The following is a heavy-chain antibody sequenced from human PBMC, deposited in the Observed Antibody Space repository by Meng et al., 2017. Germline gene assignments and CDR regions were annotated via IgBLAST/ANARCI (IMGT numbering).Heavy chain of an antibody. J-gene: IGHJ4*02. Sequence: GHREGAGPGLCHPSGPPPPPSASPGGSSSGSNWWSWVRQPPGKGLEWIGEIYYSGSTNYNPSLKSRVTISVDKSKNQFSLKLSSVTAADTAVYYCARDRGAVAGTNFDYWGQGTLVTVSS. D-gene: IGHD6-19*01. CDR1: GGSSSGSNW. CDR3: ARDRGAVAGTNFDY. V-gene: IGHV4-4*02. CDR2: IYYSGST.